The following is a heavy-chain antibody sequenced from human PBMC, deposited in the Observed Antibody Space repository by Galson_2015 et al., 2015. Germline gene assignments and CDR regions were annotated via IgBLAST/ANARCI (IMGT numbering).Heavy chain of an antibody. Sequence: SLRLSCAASGFTFSSYWMHWVRQAPGKGLVWVSRISSDGSSTSYADSMKGRFTISRDNAKNTLYLQMNSLRDEDTAVYYCARILAARRGKYDYYYMDVWGKGTTVTVSS. V-gene: IGHV3-74*01. CDR1: GFTFSSYW. CDR2: ISSDGSST. D-gene: IGHD6-6*01. J-gene: IGHJ6*03. CDR3: ARILAARRGKYDYYYMDV.